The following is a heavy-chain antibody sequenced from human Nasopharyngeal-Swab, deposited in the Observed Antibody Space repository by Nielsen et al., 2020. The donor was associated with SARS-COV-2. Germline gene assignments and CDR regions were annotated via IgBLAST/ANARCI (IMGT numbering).Heavy chain of an antibody. V-gene: IGHV4-59*13. CDR3: ARGIFGVPLEVYNWFDP. J-gene: IGHJ5*02. CDR2: IYYSGST. CDR1: DGSISSYY. Sequence: SETLSLTCTVSDGSISSYYWSWIRQPPGKGLEWIGYIYYSGSTNYNPSLQSRVTISVDTSKNQFSLKLSSVTAADTAVYYCARGIFGVPLEVYNWFDPWGQGTLVTVSS. D-gene: IGHD3-3*01.